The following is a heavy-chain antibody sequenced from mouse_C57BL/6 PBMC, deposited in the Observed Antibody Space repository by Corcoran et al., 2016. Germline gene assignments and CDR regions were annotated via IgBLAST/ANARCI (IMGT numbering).Heavy chain of an antibody. V-gene: IGHV9-3*01. CDR2: INTYSGVP. CDR3: ARTNYYGSRYAMDY. Sequence: QIQLVQTGPELKKPGETVKMSCKASGYTFTNYGMSWVKQAPGKGLKWMGWINTYSGVPSYADDFKGRFAFSLETSASTAYLQINNLKNEETATYFCARTNYYGSRYAMDYWGQGTSVTVSS. D-gene: IGHD1-1*01. J-gene: IGHJ4*01. CDR1: GYTFTNYG.